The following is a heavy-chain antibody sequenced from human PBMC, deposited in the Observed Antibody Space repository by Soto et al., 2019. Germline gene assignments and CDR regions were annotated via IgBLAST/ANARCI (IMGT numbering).Heavy chain of an antibody. J-gene: IGHJ4*02. CDR3: ARDMRHDYASGRLDY. V-gene: IGHV3-30*04. D-gene: IGHD3-10*01. Sequence: QAELVESGGGVVQPGASLRLSCVASGFTFSDYTLHWVRQAPGKGLEWVAVISYDGKDNSYSDSVKGRFTISRDNSKSTVYPQMNNLRADDMAVYHCARDMRHDYASGRLDYLGQGTLVTVSS. CDR1: GFTFSDYT. CDR2: ISYDGKDN.